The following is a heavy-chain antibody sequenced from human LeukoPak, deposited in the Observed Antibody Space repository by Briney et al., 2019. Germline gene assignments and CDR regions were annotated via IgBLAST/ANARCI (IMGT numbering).Heavy chain of an antibody. J-gene: IGHJ4*02. CDR3: ARRRGSYGRRDY. Sequence: SQTLSLTCTVSGGSISSGSYYWSWIRQPAGKGLEWIGRIYTSGSTNYNPSLKSRVTISVDTSKNQFSLKLSSVTAADTAVYYCARRRGSYGRRDYWGQGTLVTVSS. D-gene: IGHD5-18*01. CDR2: IYTSGST. V-gene: IGHV4-61*02. CDR1: GGSISSGSYY.